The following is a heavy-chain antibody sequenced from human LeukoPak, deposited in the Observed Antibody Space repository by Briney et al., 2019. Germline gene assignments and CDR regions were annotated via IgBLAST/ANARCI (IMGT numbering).Heavy chain of an antibody. Sequence: PGGSLRLSCAASGFTFSSYWMHWVRQAPGKGLAWVSRINSDGSSTSYADSVKGRFTISRDNAKNTLYLQMNSLRAEDTAVYYCARGYCSGGSCYPWDRSNWFDPWGQGTLVTVSS. J-gene: IGHJ5*02. D-gene: IGHD2-15*01. CDR3: ARGYCSGGSCYPWDRSNWFDP. V-gene: IGHV3-74*01. CDR1: GFTFSSYW. CDR2: INSDGSST.